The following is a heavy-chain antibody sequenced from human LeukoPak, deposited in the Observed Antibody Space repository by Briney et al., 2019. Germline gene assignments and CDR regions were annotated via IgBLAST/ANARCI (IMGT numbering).Heavy chain of an antibody. J-gene: IGHJ4*02. Sequence: GGSLRLSCAASGFTFSSYAMSWVRQAPGKGLEWVSAISGTGGSTHYADSVKGRFTISRDNSKNTLYLQMNSLRAEDTAVYYCAKDGRVGYSSSWSNYGGQGTLVTVSS. CDR3: AKDGRVGYSSSWSNY. D-gene: IGHD6-13*01. V-gene: IGHV3-23*01. CDR2: ISGTGGST. CDR1: GFTFSSYA.